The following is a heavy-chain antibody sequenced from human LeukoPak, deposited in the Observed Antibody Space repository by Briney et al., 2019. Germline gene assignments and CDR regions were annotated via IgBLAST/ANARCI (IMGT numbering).Heavy chain of an antibody. Sequence: QSGGSLRLSCAVSGITLSNYGISWVRQAPGKGLEWVAGMSDSGGRTNYADSVKGRFTISRDNPKNTLYLQMNSLRAEDTAVYFCAKRGVVIRVILVGFHKEAYYFDSWGQGALVTVSS. CDR1: GITLSNYG. CDR3: AKRGVVIRVILVGFHKEAYYFDS. V-gene: IGHV3-23*01. J-gene: IGHJ4*02. D-gene: IGHD3-22*01. CDR2: MSDSGGRT.